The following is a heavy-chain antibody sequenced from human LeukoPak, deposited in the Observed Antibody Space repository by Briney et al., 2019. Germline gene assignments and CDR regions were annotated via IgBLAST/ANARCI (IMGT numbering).Heavy chain of an antibody. D-gene: IGHD1-1*01. Sequence: GGSLRLSCAASGFTFSSYWMSWVRQAPGKGLEWVANIKQDGSEKYYVDSVKGRFTISRDNAKNSLYLQMNSLRADDTALYYCARDRRYASFDNWGQGTLVTVSS. J-gene: IGHJ4*02. V-gene: IGHV3-7*03. CDR1: GFTFSSYW. CDR2: IKQDGSEK. CDR3: ARDRRYASFDN.